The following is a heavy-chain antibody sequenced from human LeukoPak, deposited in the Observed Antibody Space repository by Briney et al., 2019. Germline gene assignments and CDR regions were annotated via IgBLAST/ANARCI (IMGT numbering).Heavy chain of an antibody. Sequence: SETLSLTCTVSGGSISSSSYYWGWIRQPPGKGLEWIGSIYYSGSTYYNQSLKSRVTISVDTSKNQFSLKLSSLTAADAAVYFCARGIAAAASNCFDPWGQGTLVTVSS. CDR2: IYYSGST. J-gene: IGHJ5*02. CDR3: ARGIAAAASNCFDP. V-gene: IGHV4-39*07. D-gene: IGHD6-13*01. CDR1: GGSISSSSYY.